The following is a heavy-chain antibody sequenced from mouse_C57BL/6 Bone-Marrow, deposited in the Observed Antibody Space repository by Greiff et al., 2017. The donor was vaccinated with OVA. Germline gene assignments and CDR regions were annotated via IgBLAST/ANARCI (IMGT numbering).Heavy chain of an antibody. CDR3: ARRAYGGDY. D-gene: IGHD1-1*01. V-gene: IGHV3-6*01. CDR2: ISYDGSN. Sequence: EVQRVESGPGLVKPSQSLSLTCSVTGYSITSGYYWNWIRQFPGNKLEWMGYISYDGSNNYNPSLKNRISITRDTSKNQFFLKLNSVTTEDTATYYCARRAYGGDYWGQGTTLTVSS. J-gene: IGHJ2*01. CDR1: GYSITSGYY.